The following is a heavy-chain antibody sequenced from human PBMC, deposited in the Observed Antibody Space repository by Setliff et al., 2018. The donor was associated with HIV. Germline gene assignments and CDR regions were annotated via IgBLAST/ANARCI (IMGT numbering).Heavy chain of an antibody. J-gene: IGHJ4*02. CDR2: ISYDGNNK. V-gene: IGHV3-30*04. Sequence: GGSLRLSCAASGFTFNSYAMHWVRQAPGKGLQWVSVISYDGNNKKYADSVKGRFTISRDNSKNTLYLQMNSLRAEDTAVYYCARGGFGVVIIERLGVDYWGQGTLVTVPQ. CDR3: ARGGFGVVIIERLGVDY. CDR1: GFTFNSYA. D-gene: IGHD3-3*01.